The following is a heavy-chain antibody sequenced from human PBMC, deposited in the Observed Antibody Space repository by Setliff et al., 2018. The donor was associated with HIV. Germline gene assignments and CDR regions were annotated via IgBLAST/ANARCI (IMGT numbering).Heavy chain of an antibody. V-gene: IGHV3-15*07. CDR2: IKNKSDRETT. CDR3: TRRYYDNSGSFRY. D-gene: IGHD3-22*01. Sequence: GGSLRLSCAASGFVFSNAWMNWVRQAPGKGLEWVGRIKNKSDRETTDYAAPVKGRFTVSRDDSKNTLYLQMNSLKTDDTAVYYCTRRYYDNSGSFRYWGQGTLVTVSS. J-gene: IGHJ4*02. CDR1: GFVFSNAW.